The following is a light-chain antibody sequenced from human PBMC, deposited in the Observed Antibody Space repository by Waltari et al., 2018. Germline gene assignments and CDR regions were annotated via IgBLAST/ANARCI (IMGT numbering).Light chain of an antibody. Sequence: GERATLSCRANQTVASNLAWYQQKSGQAPRLLIYGASTRATGIPTRFSASGSGTEFTLTISNLQSEDFAVYYCQQYNNWPPWTFGQGTKVEIK. CDR2: GAS. J-gene: IGKJ1*01. CDR1: QTVASN. CDR3: QQYNNWPPWT. V-gene: IGKV3-15*01.